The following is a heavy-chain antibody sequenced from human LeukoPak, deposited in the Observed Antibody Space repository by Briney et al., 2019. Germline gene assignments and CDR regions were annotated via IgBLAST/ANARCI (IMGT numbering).Heavy chain of an antibody. D-gene: IGHD3-22*01. J-gene: IGHJ3*02. CDR2: INSDGGST. CDR3: ARVRTNYYDSRDAFDI. CDR1: GFTFSSYW. V-gene: IGHV3-74*01. Sequence: GGYLRLSCAASGFTFSSYWMHWVRQAPGKGLVWVSRINSDGGSTSYADSVKGRFTISRDNAKNKPYLQMNSLRAEDAAVYYCARVRTNYYDSRDAFDIWGQGIMVTVSS.